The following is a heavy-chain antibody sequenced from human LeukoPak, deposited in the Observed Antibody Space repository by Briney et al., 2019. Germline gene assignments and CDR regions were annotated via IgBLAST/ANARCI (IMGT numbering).Heavy chain of an antibody. CDR2: INPNSGGT. D-gene: IGHD3-10*01. Sequence: ASVKVSCKASGYTFTGYYMHWVRQAPGQGLDWMGWINPNSGGTNYAQKFQGRVTMTRDTSISTAYMELSRLRSDDTAVYYCARDRGITMVRGVIIPPPGFDPWGQGTLVTVSS. CDR3: ARDRGITMVRGVIIPPPGFDP. V-gene: IGHV1-2*02. CDR1: GYTFTGYY. J-gene: IGHJ5*02.